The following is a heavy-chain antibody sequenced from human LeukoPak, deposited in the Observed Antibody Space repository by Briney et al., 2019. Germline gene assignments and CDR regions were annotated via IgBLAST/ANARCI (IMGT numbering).Heavy chain of an antibody. D-gene: IGHD4/OR15-4a*01. V-gene: IGHV4-38-2*01. CDR2: IYHSGIT. Sequence: SETLSLTCGVSNYSISSGYFWGWIRQPPGKGLEWIGSIYHSGITYYNPSLKSRVTISKDTSKNQFSLKPSSVTAADTAVYYCARVSRGVRTTYYYYYMDVWGKGSTVTVSS. J-gene: IGHJ6*03. CDR1: NYSISSGYF. CDR3: ARVSRGVRTTYYYYYMDV.